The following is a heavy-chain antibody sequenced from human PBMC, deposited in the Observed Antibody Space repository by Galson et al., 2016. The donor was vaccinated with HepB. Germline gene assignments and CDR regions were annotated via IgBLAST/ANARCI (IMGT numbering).Heavy chain of an antibody. Sequence: SLRLSCAASGFTFSSYAMSWVRQTPGKGLEWVSTISGGGIDFFYADSVKGHFTISRDNSKNTLFLQMDNLRVEDTALYFCARDHSFYYNSGSYSPHYRYFEPWGQGTLVTVSS. D-gene: IGHD3-10*01. J-gene: IGHJ1*01. CDR1: GFTFSSYA. CDR2: ISGGGIDF. CDR3: ARDHSFYYNSGSYSPHYRYFEP. V-gene: IGHV3-23*01.